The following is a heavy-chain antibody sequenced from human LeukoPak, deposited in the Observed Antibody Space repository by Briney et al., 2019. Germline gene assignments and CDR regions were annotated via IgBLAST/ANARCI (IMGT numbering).Heavy chain of an antibody. V-gene: IGHV5-51*01. CDR3: ARRAVSAGMYYFDF. J-gene: IGHJ4*02. Sequence: GESLKISCKSSGYSFTDYWIGWVRQMPGKGLEWMGTIYPGDSDTRYSPSFQGQVTISADKSISTAYLQWSSLKASDTAMYYCARRAVSAGMYYFDFWGQGTLVTVSS. D-gene: IGHD1-1*01. CDR2: IYPGDSDT. CDR1: GYSFTDYW.